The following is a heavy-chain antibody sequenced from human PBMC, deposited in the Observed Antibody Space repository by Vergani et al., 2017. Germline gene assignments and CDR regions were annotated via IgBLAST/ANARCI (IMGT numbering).Heavy chain of an antibody. Sequence: EVQLVESGGGLVQPGRSLRLSCAASGFTFDDYAMHWVRQAPGKGLEWVSGISWNSGSIGYADSVKGRFTISRDNAKNSLYLQMNSLRAEDTAVYYCARRRVPAAIFAGRFDPWGQGTLVTVSS. V-gene: IGHV3-9*01. J-gene: IGHJ5*02. CDR1: GFTFDDYA. CDR3: ARRRVPAAIFAGRFDP. D-gene: IGHD2-2*01. CDR2: ISWNSGSI.